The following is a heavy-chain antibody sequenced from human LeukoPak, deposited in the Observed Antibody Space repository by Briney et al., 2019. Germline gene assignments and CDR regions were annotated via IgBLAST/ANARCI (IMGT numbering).Heavy chain of an antibody. J-gene: IGHJ4*02. CDR1: GFTFSSHN. Sequence: GGSLRLSCAASGFTFSSHNMNWVRQAPGKGLEWVSYISSSTSTIYYADSVKGRFTISRDNDKNSLYLQMNSLRAEDTAVYYCARDDSSGYFFDYWGQGTLVTVSS. D-gene: IGHD3-22*01. CDR3: ARDDSSGYFFDY. V-gene: IGHV3-48*04. CDR2: ISSSTSTI.